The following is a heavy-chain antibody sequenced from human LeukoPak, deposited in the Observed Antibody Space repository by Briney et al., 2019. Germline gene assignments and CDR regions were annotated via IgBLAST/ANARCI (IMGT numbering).Heavy chain of an antibody. J-gene: IGHJ4*02. CDR2: IAYDGSRA. CDR1: GFTFDVSA. D-gene: IGHD1-14*01. Sequence: GGSLRLSCAASGFTFDVSAMNWVRQAPGKGLEWVAVIAYDGSRAFYADSVRGRFTISRDNSKNTMSVQMDDLRAEDTAVYYCTRYNNDHFDYWGQGTLVTVSS. V-gene: IGHV3-33*08. CDR3: TRYNNDHFDY.